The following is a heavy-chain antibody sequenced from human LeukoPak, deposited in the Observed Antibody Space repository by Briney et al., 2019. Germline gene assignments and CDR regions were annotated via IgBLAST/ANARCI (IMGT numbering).Heavy chain of an antibody. V-gene: IGHV4-59*01. CDR2: IDYTGST. J-gene: IGHJ4*02. CDR1: GFSISSYY. CDR3: ATFSNQQLLH. D-gene: IGHD2-2*01. Sequence: PSETLSLTCTVSGFSISSYYWSWIRQPPGKGLEFIVYIDYTGSTNYNPSLRSRVTISVDTSKNQFSLKLSSVTDAGTAVYYCATFSNQQLLHWGQGTLVTVSS.